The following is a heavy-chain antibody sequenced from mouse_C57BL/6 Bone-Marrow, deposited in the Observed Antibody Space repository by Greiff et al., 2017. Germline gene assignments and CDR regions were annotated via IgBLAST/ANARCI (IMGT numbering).Heavy chain of an antibody. CDR1: GYAFTNYL. Sequence: VQLQQSGAELVRPGTSVKVSCKASGYAFTNYLIEWVKQRPGQGLEWIGVINPGSGGTNYNEKFKGKATLTADKSSSTAYMQLSSLTSEDSAVYFCARLTVPFAYWGQGTLVTVSA. V-gene: IGHV1-54*01. CDR2: INPGSGGT. CDR3: ARLTVPFAY. D-gene: IGHD1-1*01. J-gene: IGHJ3*01.